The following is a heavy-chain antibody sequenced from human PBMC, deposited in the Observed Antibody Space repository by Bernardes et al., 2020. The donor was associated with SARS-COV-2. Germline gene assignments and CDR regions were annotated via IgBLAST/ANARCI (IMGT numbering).Heavy chain of an antibody. D-gene: IGHD3-22*01. CDR1: GFTFSSYC. CDR2: INNDGRTI. V-gene: IGHV3-74*01. Sequence: GGSLRLSCAASGFTFSSYCIHWVRRVPGKGLVWVSRINNDGRTITYADSVKGRFIISRDNAKNTLYLQMNSLRVEDAAMYYCVRSAFSGGSGYFFDSWGQGTLVTVSS. J-gene: IGHJ4*02. CDR3: VRSAFSGGSGYFFDS.